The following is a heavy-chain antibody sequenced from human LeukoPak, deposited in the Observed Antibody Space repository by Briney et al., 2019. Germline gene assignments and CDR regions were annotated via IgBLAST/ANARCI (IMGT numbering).Heavy chain of an antibody. V-gene: IGHV4-59*12. CDR1: GGSISSYY. CDR2: IYYSGST. Sequence: SETLSLTCTVSGGSISSYYWSWIRQPPGKGLEWIGYIYYSGSTYYNPSLKSRVTISVDTSKNQFSLKLSSVTAADTAVYYCARVLVSPYCSSTSCQPIGWFDPWGQGTLVTVSS. J-gene: IGHJ5*02. CDR3: ARVLVSPYCSSTSCQPIGWFDP. D-gene: IGHD2-2*01.